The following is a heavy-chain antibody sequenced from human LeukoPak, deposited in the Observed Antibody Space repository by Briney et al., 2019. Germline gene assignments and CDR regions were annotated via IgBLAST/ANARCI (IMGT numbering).Heavy chain of an antibody. CDR3: ARHLGGYSSGWYWFDP. V-gene: IGHV4-4*07. CDR2: IYTSGST. J-gene: IGHJ5*02. CDR1: GGSISSYY. Sequence: SETLSLTCTVSGGSISSYYWSWIRQPAGKGLEWIGRIYTSGSTNYNPSLKSRVTISVDTSKNQFSLKLSSVTAADTAVYYCARHLGGYSSGWYWFDPWGQGTLVTVSS. D-gene: IGHD6-19*01.